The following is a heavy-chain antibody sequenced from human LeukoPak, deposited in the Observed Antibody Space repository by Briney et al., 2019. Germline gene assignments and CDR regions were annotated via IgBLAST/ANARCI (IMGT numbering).Heavy chain of an antibody. CDR2: ISYDGSNK. J-gene: IGHJ5*02. CDR1: GFTFSSYG. CDR3: AKAPLRYHSHHNWFDP. Sequence: GGSLRLSCAVSGFTFSSYGMHWVRQAPGKGLEWVAVISYDGSNKYYADSVKGRFTISRDNSKNTLYLQMNSLRAEDTAVYYRAKAPLRYHSHHNWFDPWGQGTLVTVSS. D-gene: IGHD3-9*01. V-gene: IGHV3-30*18.